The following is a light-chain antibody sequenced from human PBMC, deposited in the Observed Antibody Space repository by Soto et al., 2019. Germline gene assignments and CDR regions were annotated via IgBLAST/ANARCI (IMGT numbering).Light chain of an antibody. V-gene: IGLV2-14*03. J-gene: IGLJ1*01. CDR1: SSDVGGYNS. CDR3: SSYTSSNTYV. Sequence: QSLLTQPASVSGSPGQSIAISCTGTSSDVGGYNSVSWYQQHPGKAPKLMIYNVSNRPSGVSDRFSGSKSGNTASLTISGLQAEDEADYYCSSYTSSNTYVFGTGTKVTV. CDR2: NVS.